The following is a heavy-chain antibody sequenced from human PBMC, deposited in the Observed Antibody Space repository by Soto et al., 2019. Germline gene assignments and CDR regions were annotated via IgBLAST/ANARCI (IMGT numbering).Heavy chain of an antibody. CDR3: ATGLDDDGAFLNDYGMDV. V-gene: IGHV3-15*07. CDR2: IKSKTDGGTT. Sequence: EVQLVESGGGLVKPGGSLRLSCAASGFTFSNAWMNWVRQAPGKGLEWVGRIKSKTDGGTTDYAEPVIGRFTNARNDSTTTLYLKMNILKTEDTAVYYCATGLDDDGAFLNDYGMDVWGQGTTVTVS. CDR1: GFTFSNAW. D-gene: IGHD4-17*01. J-gene: IGHJ6*02.